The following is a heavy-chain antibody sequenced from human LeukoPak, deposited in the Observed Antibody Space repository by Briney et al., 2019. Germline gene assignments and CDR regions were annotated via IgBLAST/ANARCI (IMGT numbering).Heavy chain of an antibody. Sequence: GGSLRLSCAASGFTFSSYSMNWVRQAPGKGLEWVSVIYSGGSTYYADSVKGRFTISRDNSKNTLYLQMNSLRAEDTAVYYCARVAGTIFDWFDPWGQGTLVTVSS. CDR2: IYSGGST. J-gene: IGHJ5*02. V-gene: IGHV3-53*01. CDR3: ARVAGTIFDWFDP. CDR1: GFTFSSYS. D-gene: IGHD3-9*01.